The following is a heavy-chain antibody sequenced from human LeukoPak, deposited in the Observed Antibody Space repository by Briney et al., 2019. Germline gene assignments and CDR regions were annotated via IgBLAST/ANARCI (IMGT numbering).Heavy chain of an antibody. V-gene: IGHV3-66*01. D-gene: IGHD6-19*01. CDR3: ARDLGYSSGPNY. CDR2: IYSGGST. J-gene: IGHJ4*02. Sequence: GGSLRLSCAASEFSVGSNYMTWVRQAPGKGLEWVSLIYSGGSTYYADSVKGRFTISRDNSKNTLYLQMNSLRAEDTAVYYCARDLGYSSGPNYWGQGTRVTVSS. CDR1: EFSVGSNY.